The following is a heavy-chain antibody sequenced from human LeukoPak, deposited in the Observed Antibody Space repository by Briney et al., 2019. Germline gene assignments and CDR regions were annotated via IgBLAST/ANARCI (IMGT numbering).Heavy chain of an antibody. CDR2: ISSSSSYI. J-gene: IGHJ3*02. Sequence: PGGSLRLSCAASGFTFSSYSMNWVRQAPGKGLEWVSSISSSSSYIYYADSVKGRFTISRDNAKISLYLQMNSLRAEDTAVYYCARGGVGAPGGAFDIWGQGTMVTVSS. V-gene: IGHV3-21*01. CDR3: ARGGVGAPGGAFDI. CDR1: GFTFSSYS. D-gene: IGHD1-26*01.